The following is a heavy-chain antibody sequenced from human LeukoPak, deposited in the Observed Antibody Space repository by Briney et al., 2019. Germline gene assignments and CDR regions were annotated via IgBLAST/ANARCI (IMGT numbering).Heavy chain of an antibody. Sequence: SETLSLTCTVSGGSINSYYWSWIRQPPGKGLEWIGEINHSGSTNYNPSLKSRVTISVDTSKNQFSLKLSSVTAADTAVFYCARGTPYSGTYYKRNWFDPWGQGTLVTVSS. CDR1: GGSINSYY. CDR3: ARGTPYSGTYYKRNWFDP. D-gene: IGHD1-26*01. CDR2: INHSGST. V-gene: IGHV4-34*01. J-gene: IGHJ5*02.